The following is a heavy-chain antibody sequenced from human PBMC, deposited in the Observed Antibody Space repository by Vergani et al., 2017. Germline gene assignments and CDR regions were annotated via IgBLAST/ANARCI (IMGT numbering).Heavy chain of an antibody. CDR1: GFTFSDYY. V-gene: IGHV3-11*05. D-gene: IGHD5-12*01. J-gene: IGHJ4*02. CDR3: AKKFDSGYDFDEGYYFDY. Sequence: QVQLVESGGGLVKPGGSLRLSCAASGFTFSDYYMSWIRQAPGKGLEWVSYISSSSSYTNYADSVKGRFTISRDNAKNTLYLQMNSLRAEDTAVYYCAKKFDSGYDFDEGYYFDYWGQGTLVTVSS. CDR2: ISSSSSYT.